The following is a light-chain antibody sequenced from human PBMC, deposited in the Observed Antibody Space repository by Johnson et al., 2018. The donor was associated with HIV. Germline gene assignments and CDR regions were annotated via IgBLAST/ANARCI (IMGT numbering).Light chain of an antibody. CDR3: GTWDSSLSTSV. CDR2: ENN. CDR1: SSNIGNNY. Sequence: QSVLTQLPSVSAAPGQKVTISCSGSSSNIGNNYVSWYRHFPGTAPKLLIYENNKRPSGIPDRFSGSKSGTSATLGITGLQTGDEADYYCGTWDSSLSTSVFGTGTKVTVL. J-gene: IGLJ1*01. V-gene: IGLV1-51*02.